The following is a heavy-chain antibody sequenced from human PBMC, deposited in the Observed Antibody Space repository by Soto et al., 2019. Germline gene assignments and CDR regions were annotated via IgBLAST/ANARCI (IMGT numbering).Heavy chain of an antibody. Sequence: ASVKVSCKASGYTFTSYGISWVRQAPGQGLEWMGWISAYNGNTNYAQKLQGRVTMTTDTSTSTAYMELRSLRSDDTAVYYCARAIAVAGTPLFDYWGQGTLVTVSS. V-gene: IGHV1-18*01. CDR2: ISAYNGNT. CDR3: ARAIAVAGTPLFDY. D-gene: IGHD6-19*01. J-gene: IGHJ4*02. CDR1: GYTFTSYG.